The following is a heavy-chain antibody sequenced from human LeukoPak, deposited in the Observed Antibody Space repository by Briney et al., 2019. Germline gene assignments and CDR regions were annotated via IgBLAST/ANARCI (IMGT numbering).Heavy chain of an antibody. CDR2: INHSGST. D-gene: IGHD5-18*01. CDR1: GGSFSGYY. J-gene: IGHJ4*02. CDR3: ARGNTAMVQGTFDY. V-gene: IGHV4-34*01. Sequence: SETLSLTCAVYGGSFSGYYWSWIRQPPGKGLEWIGEINHSGSTNYNPSLKSRVTISVDTSKDQFSLKLSSVTAADTAVYYCARGNTAMVQGTFDYWGQGTLVTVSS.